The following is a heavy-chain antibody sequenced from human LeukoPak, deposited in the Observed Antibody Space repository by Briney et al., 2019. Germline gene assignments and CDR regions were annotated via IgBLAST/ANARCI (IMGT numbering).Heavy chain of an antibody. CDR1: GFTFSSYA. V-gene: IGHV3-23*01. CDR2: ISGSGGST. CDR3: AKDREPGSHLVNYFDY. D-gene: IGHD1-14*01. Sequence: GGSLRLSCAASGFTFSSYAMSWVRQAPGKGLEWVSAISGSGGSTYYADSVKGRFTISRDNSKNTLYLQMNSLRAEDTAVYYCAKDREPGSHLVNYFDYWGQGTLVTVSS. J-gene: IGHJ4*02.